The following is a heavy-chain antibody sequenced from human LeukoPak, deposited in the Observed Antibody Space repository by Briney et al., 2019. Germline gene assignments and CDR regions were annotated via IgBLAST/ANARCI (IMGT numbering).Heavy chain of an antibody. J-gene: IGHJ4*02. Sequence: GGSLRLSCAASGFTFSSYSFNWVRQAPGKGLEWVLSINTVSTYIYYADSVRGRFTISRDNAKDSLWLQMNSLRAEDSAVYYCARLRRNSDRSGFYYYYDYWGQGTLVTVSS. V-gene: IGHV3-21*01. CDR2: INTVSTYI. D-gene: IGHD3-22*01. CDR3: ARLRRNSDRSGFYYYYDY. CDR1: GFTFSSYS.